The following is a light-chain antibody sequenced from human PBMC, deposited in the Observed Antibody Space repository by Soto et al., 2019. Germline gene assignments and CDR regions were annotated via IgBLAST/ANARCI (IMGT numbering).Light chain of an antibody. Sequence: QSALTQPASVSGSPGQSITLSCTGTSSDVGGYNYVSWYQQHPGKAPKLMIYDVSNRPSGVSNRFSGSKSGNTASLPISGLQAEDEADYYCSSYTRSSTLVVFGGGTQLTVL. V-gene: IGLV2-14*01. J-gene: IGLJ2*01. CDR1: SSDVGGYNY. CDR2: DVS. CDR3: SSYTRSSTLVV.